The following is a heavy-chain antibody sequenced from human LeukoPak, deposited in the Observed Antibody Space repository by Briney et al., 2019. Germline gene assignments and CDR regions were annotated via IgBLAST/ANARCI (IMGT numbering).Heavy chain of an antibody. CDR1: GFTLSSYG. Sequence: SGGSLRLSCAASGFTLSSYGMHWVRQAPGKGLEWVAIISYVGSNKYYADSVKGRFTISRDNSKNTLYLQMNSLRAEDTAVYYCARENDYDILTGYYPPGFDYWGQGTLVTVSS. V-gene: IGHV3-30*03. CDR2: ISYVGSNK. J-gene: IGHJ4*02. D-gene: IGHD3-9*01. CDR3: ARENDYDILTGYYPPGFDY.